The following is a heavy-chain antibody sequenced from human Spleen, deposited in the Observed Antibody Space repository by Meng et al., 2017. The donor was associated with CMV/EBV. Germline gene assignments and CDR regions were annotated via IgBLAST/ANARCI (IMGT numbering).Heavy chain of an antibody. Sequence: ASVKVSCKASGYTFSDYYIYWVRQAPGQGLEWVGRVNPHSGGTNSAQKFQDRVTMTRDTSNTTAYMELSRLTSDDTAVYYCARVRLLYCGGDCYSGDWFDPWGQGTLVTVSS. J-gene: IGHJ5*02. V-gene: IGHV1-2*06. CDR2: VNPHSGGT. D-gene: IGHD2-21*01. CDR1: GYTFSDYY. CDR3: ARVRLLYCGGDCYSGDWFDP.